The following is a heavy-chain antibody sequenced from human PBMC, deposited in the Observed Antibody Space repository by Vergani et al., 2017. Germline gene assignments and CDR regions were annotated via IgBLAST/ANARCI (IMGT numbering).Heavy chain of an antibody. CDR3: ARGRAYYSSSWYVSSDSDYYYYYMDV. D-gene: IGHD6-13*01. CDR1: GGSFSGYY. V-gene: IGHV4-34*01. CDR2: INHSGST. Sequence: QVQLQQWGAGLLKPSETLSLTCAVYGGSFSGYYWSWIRQPPGPGLEWVGEINHSGSTNYNPSLTSRVTISVDTSKNQFALKLSAVTAADTAVYYCARGRAYYSSSWYVSSDSDYYYYYMDVWGKGTTVTVSS. J-gene: IGHJ6*03.